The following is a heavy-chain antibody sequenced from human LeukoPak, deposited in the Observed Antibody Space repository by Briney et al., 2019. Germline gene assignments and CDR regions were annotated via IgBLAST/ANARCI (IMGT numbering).Heavy chain of an antibody. V-gene: IGHV4-59*01. J-gene: IGHJ4*02. CDR1: GDSISSYY. Sequence: SETLSLTCTVSGDSISSYYWSWIRQPPGKGLECIGYIYYTGSTNYNPSLKSRVTISVDTSNNQFSLKLSSVTAADTAVYYCARGGSYLKPYFDYWGQGTLVTVSS. CDR2: IYYTGST. D-gene: IGHD1-26*01. CDR3: ARGGSYLKPYFDY.